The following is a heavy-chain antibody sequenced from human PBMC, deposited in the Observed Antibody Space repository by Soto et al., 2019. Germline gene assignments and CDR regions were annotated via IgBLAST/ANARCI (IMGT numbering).Heavy chain of an antibody. J-gene: IGHJ6*02. CDR1: GYTFTSYG. Sequence: ASVKVSCKASGYTFTSYGISWVRQAPGQGLEWMGWISAYNGNTNYAQKLQGRVTMTTDTSTSTAYMELRSLRSDDTAVYYCAREGLVRSQTNPNYYYYGMDVWGQGTTVTVSS. CDR3: AREGLVRSQTNPNYYYYGMDV. V-gene: IGHV1-18*01. D-gene: IGHD6-19*01. CDR2: ISAYNGNT.